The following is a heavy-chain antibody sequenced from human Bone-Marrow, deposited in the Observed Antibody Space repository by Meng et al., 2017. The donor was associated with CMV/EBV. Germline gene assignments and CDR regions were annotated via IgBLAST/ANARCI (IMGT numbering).Heavy chain of an antibody. J-gene: IGHJ3*02. CDR2: IYYSGST. CDR3: ARKSRVLWDAFDI. CDR1: GGSISSSSYY. Sequence: SETLSLTCTVSGGSISSSSYYWGWIRQPPGKGLEWIGSIYYSGSTCYNPSLKSRVTISVDTSKNQFSLKLSSVTAADTAVYYCARKSRVLWDAFDIWGQGTMVTVSS. V-gene: IGHV4-39*01. D-gene: IGHD2-21*01.